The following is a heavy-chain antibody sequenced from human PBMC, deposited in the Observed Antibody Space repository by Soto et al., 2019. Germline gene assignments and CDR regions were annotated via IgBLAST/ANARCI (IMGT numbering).Heavy chain of an antibody. CDR2: ISYGGSNK. CDR1: GLTFSRYA. CDR3: ARDREGYSGFDYPAY. Sequence: QVQLVESGGGVVQPGRSLRLSCAASGLTFSRYAMHWVRQAPGKGLEWVAIISYGGSNKYYADSVRGRFTISRDNSNNTLYLQVNSLRAEDTAVYYCARDREGYSGFDYPAYWGQGTLVTVSS. D-gene: IGHD5-12*01. V-gene: IGHV3-30-3*01. J-gene: IGHJ4*02.